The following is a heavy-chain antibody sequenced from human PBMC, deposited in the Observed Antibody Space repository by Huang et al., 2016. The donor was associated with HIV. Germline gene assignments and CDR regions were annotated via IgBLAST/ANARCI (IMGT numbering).Heavy chain of an antibody. J-gene: IGHJ4*02. D-gene: IGHD3-22*01. CDR2: IIPSFCTA. V-gene: IGHV1-69*01. CDR3: ARVESRRYYDSSGYYY. Sequence: QVQLVQSGAEVKKPGSSVKVSCKASGGTFSSYAISWVRQAPGQGLEWMGGIIPSFCTANYAQKFQGRVTITADESTSTAYMELSSLRSEDTAVYYCARVESRRYYDSSGYYYWGQGTLVTVSS. CDR1: GGTFSSYA.